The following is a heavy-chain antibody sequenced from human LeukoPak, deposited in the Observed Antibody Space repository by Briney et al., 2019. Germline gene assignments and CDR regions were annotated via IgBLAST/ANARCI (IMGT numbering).Heavy chain of an antibody. V-gene: IGHV3-23*01. CDR1: GFTFSSYA. Sequence: GGSLRLSCAASGFTFSSYAMSRVRQAPGKGLEWVSAISGSGGSTYYADSVKGRFTISRDNSKNTLYPQMNSLRAEDTAVYYCAKSSDEWLVLGYFDYWGQGTLVTVSS. J-gene: IGHJ4*02. CDR2: ISGSGGST. D-gene: IGHD6-19*01. CDR3: AKSSDEWLVLGYFDY.